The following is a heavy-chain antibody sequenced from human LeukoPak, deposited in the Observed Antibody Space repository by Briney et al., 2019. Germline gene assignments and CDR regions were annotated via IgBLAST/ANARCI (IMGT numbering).Heavy chain of an antibody. CDR1: GGSISSYY. CDR3: ASISIAAAGISDY. J-gene: IGHJ4*02. V-gene: IGHV4-59*08. D-gene: IGHD6-13*01. CDR2: IYYSGST. Sequence: WETLSLTCTVSGGSISSYYWSWIRQPPGKGLEWIGYIYYSGSTNYNPSLKSRVTISVDTSKNQFSLKLSSVTAADAAVYYCASISIAAAGISDYWGQGTLVTVSS.